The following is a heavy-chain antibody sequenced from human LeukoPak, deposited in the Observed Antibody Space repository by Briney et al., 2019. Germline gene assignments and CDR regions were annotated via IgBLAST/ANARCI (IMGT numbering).Heavy chain of an antibody. V-gene: IGHV3-74*01. CDR2: IASNGSST. Sequence: GGSLRLSCAASGFTFSSYWMNWVRQAPGKGLVWVSRIASNGSSTTYADSVKGRFSISRDNAKNTLYLQMNSLRVEDTAVYYCARGRPHGNDYWGQGTLVTVSS. J-gene: IGHJ4*02. D-gene: IGHD4-23*01. CDR3: ARGRPHGNDY. CDR1: GFTFSSYW.